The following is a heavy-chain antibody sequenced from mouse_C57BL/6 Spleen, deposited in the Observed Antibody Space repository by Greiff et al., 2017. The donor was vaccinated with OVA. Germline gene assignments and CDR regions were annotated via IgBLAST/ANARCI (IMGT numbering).Heavy chain of an antibody. CDR2: IWSGGST. J-gene: IGHJ4*01. V-gene: IGHV2-2*01. Sequence: VQLQQSGPGLVQPSQSLSITCTASGFSLTSYGVHWVRQSPGKGLEWLGVIWSGGSTDYNAAFISRLSISKDNSKSQVFFKMNSLQADDTAIYYCARKAHGYYAMDYWGQGTSVTVSS. CDR1: GFSLTSYG. CDR3: ARKAHGYYAMDY.